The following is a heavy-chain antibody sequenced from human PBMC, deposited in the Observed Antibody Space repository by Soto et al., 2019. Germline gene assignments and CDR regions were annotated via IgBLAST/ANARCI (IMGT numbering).Heavy chain of an antibody. J-gene: IGHJ6*02. V-gene: IGHV1-46*01. CDR3: ARDRMALRPTRIQLWSDYYYYYGMDV. D-gene: IGHD5-18*01. CDR2: INPSGGST. CDR1: GYTFTGYY. Sequence: ASVKVSCKASGYTFTGYYMHWVRQAPGQGLEWMGIINPSGGSTSYAQKFQGRVTMTRDTSTSTVYMELSSLRSEDTAVYYCARDRMALRPTRIQLWSDYYYYYGMDVWGQGTTVTVSS.